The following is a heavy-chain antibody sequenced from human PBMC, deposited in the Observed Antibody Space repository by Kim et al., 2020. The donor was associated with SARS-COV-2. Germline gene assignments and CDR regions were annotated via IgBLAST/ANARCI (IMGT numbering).Heavy chain of an antibody. Sequence: DSVKGRFTISRDNSKNTLYLYMNSLRAEDTALYYCARDSRLYDNSGYFDYWGQGTLVTVSS. CDR3: ARDSRLYDNSGYFDY. V-gene: IGHV3-30*01. D-gene: IGHD3-22*01. J-gene: IGHJ4*02.